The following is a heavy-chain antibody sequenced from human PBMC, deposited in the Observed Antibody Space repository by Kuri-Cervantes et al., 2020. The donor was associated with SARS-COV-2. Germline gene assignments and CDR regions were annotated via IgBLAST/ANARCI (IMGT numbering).Heavy chain of an antibody. CDR2: ISSRDNII. CDR3: ARGVYYDFWSGYSWFDP. V-gene: IGHV3-11*04. D-gene: IGHD3-3*01. Sequence: GSLRLSCAASGFTFSAHYMTWIRQAPAKGLEWISYISSRDNIIYYADSVKGRFTISRDNAKNSLYLQMNSLRAEDTAVYYCARGVYYDFWSGYSWFDPWGQGTLVTSPQ. CDR1: GFTFSAHY. J-gene: IGHJ5*02.